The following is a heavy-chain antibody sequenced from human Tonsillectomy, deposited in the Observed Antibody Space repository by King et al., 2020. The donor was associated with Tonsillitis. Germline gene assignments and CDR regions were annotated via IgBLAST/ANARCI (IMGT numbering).Heavy chain of an antibody. D-gene: IGHD2-2*01. V-gene: IGHV4-34*01. Sequence: VQLQQWGAGLLKPSETLSLTCAVYGGSFSGYYWSWIRQPPGKGLEWIGEINHSGSTNYNPSLKSRVTISVDTSKNQFSLKLSSVTAADTAVYYCARSPPYCSSTSCYVEAFDIWGEGTMVTVSS. CDR1: GGSFSGYY. CDR3: ARSPPYCSSTSCYVEAFDI. J-gene: IGHJ3*02. CDR2: INHSGST.